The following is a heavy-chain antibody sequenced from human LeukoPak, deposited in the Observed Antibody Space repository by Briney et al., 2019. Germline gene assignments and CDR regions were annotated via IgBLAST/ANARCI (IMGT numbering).Heavy chain of an antibody. V-gene: IGHV3-23*01. Sequence: PGGSLRLSCAASGFTFSNYAFSWVRQAPGRGLEWVSLISWSSLTTEYADSVKGRFTVSRDNSKNTLSLQMNSLNADDTAVYYCAKHVRTSVWFFDSWGQGTLVTVSS. CDR1: GFTFSNYA. CDR3: AKHVRTSVWFFDS. D-gene: IGHD6-19*01. J-gene: IGHJ4*02. CDR2: ISWSSLTT.